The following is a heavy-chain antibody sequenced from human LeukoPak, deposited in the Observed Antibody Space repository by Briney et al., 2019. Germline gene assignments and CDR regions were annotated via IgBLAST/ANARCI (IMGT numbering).Heavy chain of an antibody. V-gene: IGHV3-23*01. Sequence: GGSLRLSCAASRFTFSSYSMTWVRQAPGKGLEWVSVIGAGGGTYYADSVKGRFTISRDNSKNTLYLQMNSLRAEDTAVYYCAKARRYSGYEDYWGQGTLVTVSS. D-gene: IGHD5-12*01. CDR2: IGAGGGT. CDR3: AKARRYSGYEDY. J-gene: IGHJ4*02. CDR1: RFTFSSYS.